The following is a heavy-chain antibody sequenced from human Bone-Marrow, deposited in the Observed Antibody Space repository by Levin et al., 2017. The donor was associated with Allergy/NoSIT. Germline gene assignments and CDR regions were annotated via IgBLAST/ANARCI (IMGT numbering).Heavy chain of an antibody. CDR2: IIPSNGGT. V-gene: IGHV1-2*02. CDR1: GYTFTGSY. CDR3: ARFPMTFARGSDFSMDV. D-gene: IGHD3/OR15-3a*01. J-gene: IGHJ6*02. Sequence: ASVKVSCKASGYTFTGSYIHWVRQAPGQGPEWMGWIIPSNGGTDYAQKFQGRVTMTRDTSISTAYMELNRLRSDDTAVYYCARFPMTFARGSDFSMDVWGQGTTVTVSS.